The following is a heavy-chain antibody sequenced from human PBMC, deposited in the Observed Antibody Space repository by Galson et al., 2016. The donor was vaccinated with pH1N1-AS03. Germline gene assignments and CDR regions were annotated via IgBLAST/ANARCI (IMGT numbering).Heavy chain of an antibody. J-gene: IGHJ3*02. Sequence: SVKVSCKASGYTFTDYALSWVRQAPGQGLEWMGWIRTYNGDANYAEKFQGRVTMTTDTSTSTAYTELRSLRSDDTAVYYCARAPFIVVEEAATPGAFDIWGQGTTVTVSS. V-gene: IGHV1-18*04. CDR2: IRTYNGDA. CDR1: GYTFTDYA. CDR3: ARAPFIVVEEAATPGAFDI. D-gene: IGHD2-15*01.